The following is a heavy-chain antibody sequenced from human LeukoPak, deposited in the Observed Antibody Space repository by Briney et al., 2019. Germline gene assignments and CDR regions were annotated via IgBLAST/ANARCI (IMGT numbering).Heavy chain of an antibody. Sequence: PGGSLRLSCAASGFTFSSYAMHWVRQAPGKGLGYVSAISSNGGSTYYANSVKGRFTISRDNSKNTLYLQMGSLRAEDMAVYYCARVGRGATVTTGYFDLWGRGTLVTVSS. V-gene: IGHV3-64*01. CDR2: ISSNGGST. J-gene: IGHJ2*01. CDR3: ARVGRGATVTTGYFDL. CDR1: GFTFSSYA. D-gene: IGHD4-17*01.